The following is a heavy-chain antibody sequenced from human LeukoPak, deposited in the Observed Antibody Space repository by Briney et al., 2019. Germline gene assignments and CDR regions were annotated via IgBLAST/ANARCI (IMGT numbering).Heavy chain of an antibody. V-gene: IGHV3-30*02. D-gene: IGHD4-17*01. CDR3: AKDVVPVYGGYGFSIDY. CDR2: IRYDGSKK. J-gene: IGHJ4*02. CDR1: GFTFSNYG. Sequence: SGGSLRLSCAASGFTFSNYGMHWVRQAPGKGLEWVAYIRYDGSKKYYADSVKGRFTISRDNSKNTLYLQMNSLRAEGTAVYHCAKDVVPVYGGYGFSIDYWGQGTLVTLSS.